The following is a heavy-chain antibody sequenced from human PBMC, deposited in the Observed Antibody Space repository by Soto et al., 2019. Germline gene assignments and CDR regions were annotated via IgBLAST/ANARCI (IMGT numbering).Heavy chain of an antibody. J-gene: IGHJ4*02. CDR1: GNRFTSYW. V-gene: IGHV5-51*01. CDR2: IYPGDSDT. Sequence: PXESLKVYWQCSGNRFTSYWIGLVLQMPGKGLEWMGIIYPGDSDTRYSPSFQGQVTISADKSISTAYLQWSSLKASDTAMYYCARIYSIAAADYFDYWGQGTLVTVSS. D-gene: IGHD6-13*01. CDR3: ARIYSIAAADYFDY.